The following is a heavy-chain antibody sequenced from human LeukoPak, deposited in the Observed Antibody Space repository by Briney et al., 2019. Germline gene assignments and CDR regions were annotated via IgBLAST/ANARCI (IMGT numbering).Heavy chain of an antibody. CDR2: ISGSGGST. V-gene: IGHV3-23*01. D-gene: IGHD3-10*01. J-gene: IGHJ3*02. CDR3: AKVIATMVRGAQDI. CDR1: GFNFNTYV. Sequence: GRSLRLSCAASGFNFNTYVMHWVRQAPGKGLEWVSAISGSGGSTYYADSVKGRFTISRDNSKNTLYLQMNSLRAEDTAVYYCAKVIATMVRGAQDIWGQGTMVTVSS.